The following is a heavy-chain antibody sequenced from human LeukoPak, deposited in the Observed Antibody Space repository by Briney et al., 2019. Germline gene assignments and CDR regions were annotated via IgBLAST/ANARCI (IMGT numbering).Heavy chain of an antibody. CDR3: ARDLLVTNWFEP. Sequence: GASVKVSCKASGYTFTSYGISWVRQAPGQGLEWMGWISAYNGNTKYAQKLQGRVTMTTDTSTSTAHMELRSLKSDDTAVYYCARDLLVTNWFEPWGQGTLVTVSS. CDR1: GYTFTSYG. D-gene: IGHD2-15*01. J-gene: IGHJ5*02. CDR2: ISAYNGNT. V-gene: IGHV1-18*01.